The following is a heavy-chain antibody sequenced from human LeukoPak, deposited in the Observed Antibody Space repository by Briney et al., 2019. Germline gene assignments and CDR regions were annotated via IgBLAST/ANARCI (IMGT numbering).Heavy chain of an antibody. Sequence: PSETLSLTCTVSSGSISSSDYYWGWIRQPPGKGLEWIGIIYYSGSTNYNPSLKSRVTISVDTSKNQFSLKLSSVTAADTAVYYCAREMRTMIVVVITTYAFDIWGQGTMVTVSS. J-gene: IGHJ3*02. CDR1: SGSISSSDYY. V-gene: IGHV4-39*07. CDR3: AREMRTMIVVVITTYAFDI. CDR2: IYYSGST. D-gene: IGHD3-22*01.